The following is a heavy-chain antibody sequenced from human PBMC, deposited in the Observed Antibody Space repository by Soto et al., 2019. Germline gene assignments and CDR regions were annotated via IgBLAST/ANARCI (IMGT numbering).Heavy chain of an antibody. D-gene: IGHD6-13*01. CDR3: ARRSGSWQSGFDP. Sequence: QVQLQESGPGLVKPSQTLSLTCIVSGGSISRNDFYWSWIRQHPGMGLVWIGYIYYSGNPYYKPSLKSRVTILVAKSKILFSLKLSSVTAADTPVYCCARRSGSWQSGFDPWGQGTLVTFSS. V-gene: IGHV4-31*03. J-gene: IGHJ5*02. CDR2: IYYSGNP. CDR1: GGSISRNDFY.